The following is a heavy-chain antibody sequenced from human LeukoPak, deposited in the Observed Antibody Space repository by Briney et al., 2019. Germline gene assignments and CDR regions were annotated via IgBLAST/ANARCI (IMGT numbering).Heavy chain of an antibody. J-gene: IGHJ5*02. Sequence: GGSLRLSCAASGFTFSSYEMNWVRQAPGKGLDWVSYISSSGSAIYYADSVRGRFTISRDNAKSSLYLQMNSLRAEDTAVYYCARARRDCSGGSCYPDYNWFDPWGQGTLVTVSS. CDR3: ARARRDCSGGSCYPDYNWFDP. D-gene: IGHD2-15*01. CDR2: ISSSGSAI. V-gene: IGHV3-48*03. CDR1: GFTFSSYE.